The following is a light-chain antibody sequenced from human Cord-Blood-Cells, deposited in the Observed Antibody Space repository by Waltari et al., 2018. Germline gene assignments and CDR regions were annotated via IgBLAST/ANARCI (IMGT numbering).Light chain of an antibody. J-gene: IGKJ2*01. CDR3: QQRSNWYT. V-gene: IGKV3-11*01. Sequence: XVLTXXXATLSLXXXXRXTLSCRASQSVSSYLAWYQQKPGQAPRLLIYDASNRATGIPARFSGSGSGTDFTLTISSLEPEDFAVYYCQQRSNWYTFGQGTKLEIK. CDR2: DAS. CDR1: QSVSSY.